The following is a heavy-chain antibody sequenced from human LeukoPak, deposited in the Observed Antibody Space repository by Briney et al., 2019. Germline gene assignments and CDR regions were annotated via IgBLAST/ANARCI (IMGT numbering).Heavy chain of an antibody. D-gene: IGHD3-10*01. V-gene: IGHV4-59*08. Sequence: SETLSLTCTVSGGSISSYYWSWIQQPPGKGLELIGYIYYSGSTNYNPSLKSRVTISVDTSKNQFSLKLSSVTAADTAVYYCARLWNYGSGSPFDYWGQGTLVTVSS. J-gene: IGHJ4*02. CDR3: ARLWNYGSGSPFDY. CDR1: GGSISSYY. CDR2: IYYSGST.